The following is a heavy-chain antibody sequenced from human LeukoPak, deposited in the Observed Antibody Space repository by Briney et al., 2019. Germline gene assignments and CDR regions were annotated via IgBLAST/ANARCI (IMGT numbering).Heavy chain of an antibody. CDR2: ISSSSSYI. V-gene: IGHV3-21*01. J-gene: IGHJ4*02. Sequence: PGGSLRLSCAASGFTFSSYSMNWVRQAPGKGLEWVSSISSSSSYIYYADSVKGRFTISRDNAKNSLYLQMNSLRAEDTAVYYCARGLLWSGYSDFDYWGQGTLVTVSS. CDR3: ARGLLWSGYSDFDY. CDR1: GFTFSSYS. D-gene: IGHD3-3*01.